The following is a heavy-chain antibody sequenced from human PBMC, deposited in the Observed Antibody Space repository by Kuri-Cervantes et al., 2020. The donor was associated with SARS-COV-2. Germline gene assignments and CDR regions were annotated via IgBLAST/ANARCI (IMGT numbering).Heavy chain of an antibody. CDR2: IIPIFGTA. D-gene: IGHD4-11*01. CDR3: ASRILKRPLPPKTTVTVPGMDV. CDR1: GGTFSSYA. Sequence: SVKVSCEASGGTFSSYAISWVRQAPGQGLEWMGGIIPIFGTANYAQKFQGGVTITADKSTSTAYMELSSLRSEDTAVYYCASRILKRPLPPKTTVTVPGMDVWGQGTTVTVSS. J-gene: IGHJ6*02. V-gene: IGHV1-69*06.